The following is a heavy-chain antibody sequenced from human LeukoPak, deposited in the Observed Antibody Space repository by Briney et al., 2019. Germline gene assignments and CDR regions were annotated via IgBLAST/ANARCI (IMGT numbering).Heavy chain of an antibody. CDR3: AREVVSAMVTLGYYYGMDV. CDR2: INPNSGGT. D-gene: IGHD5-18*01. Sequence: ASVKVSCKASGYTFTGYYMHWVRQAPGQGLEWMGWINPNSGGTNYAQKFQGRVTMTRDTSISTAYVELGRLRSDDTAVYYCAREVVSAMVTLGYYYGMDVWGQGTTVTVSS. CDR1: GYTFTGYY. J-gene: IGHJ6*02. V-gene: IGHV1-2*02.